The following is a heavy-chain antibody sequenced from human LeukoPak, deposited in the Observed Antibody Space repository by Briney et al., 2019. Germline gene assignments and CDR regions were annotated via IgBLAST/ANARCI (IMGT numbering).Heavy chain of an antibody. CDR1: GGSISSSSYY. V-gene: IGHV4-61*01. Sequence: SETLSLTCTVSGGSISSSSYYWSWIRQPPGKGLGWIGYIYYSGSTNYNPSLKSRVTISVDTSKNQFSLKLSSVTAADTAVYFCARGRVSSSTWYSTYYYFFYMDFWGKGTTVTVSS. D-gene: IGHD4-11*01. J-gene: IGHJ6*03. CDR2: IYYSGST. CDR3: ARGRVSSSTWYSTYYYFFYMDF.